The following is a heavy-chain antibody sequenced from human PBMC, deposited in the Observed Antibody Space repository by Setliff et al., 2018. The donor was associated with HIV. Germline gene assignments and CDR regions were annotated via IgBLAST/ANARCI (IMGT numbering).Heavy chain of an antibody. J-gene: IGHJ4*02. Sequence: ASVKVSCKASGYAFISYAIHWVRQAPGQSLEWMGWITGGSGNTKYSEKFQGRVTLTRDTSASTAYMELSSLRSEDTAVYYCARKGSGSSFDFEYWGQGTLVTVSS. V-gene: IGHV1-3*01. D-gene: IGHD3-10*01. CDR3: ARKGSGSSFDFEY. CDR1: GYAFISYA. CDR2: ITGGSGNT.